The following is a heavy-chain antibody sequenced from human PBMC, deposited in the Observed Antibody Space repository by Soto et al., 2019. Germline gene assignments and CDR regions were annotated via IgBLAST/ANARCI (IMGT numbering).Heavy chain of an antibody. D-gene: IGHD6-19*01. J-gene: IGHJ4*02. V-gene: IGHV3-30*18. CDR1: GFTFSSYG. Sequence: VGSLRLSCAASGFTFSSYGMHWVRQAPGKGLEWVAVISYDGSNKYYADSVKGRFTISRDNSKNTLYLQMNSLRAEDTAVYYCAKDPSSGWFDYWGQGTLVTVSS. CDR2: ISYDGSNK. CDR3: AKDPSSGWFDY.